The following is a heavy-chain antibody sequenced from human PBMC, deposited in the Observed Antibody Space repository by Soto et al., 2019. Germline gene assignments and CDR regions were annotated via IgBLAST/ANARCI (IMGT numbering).Heavy chain of an antibody. D-gene: IGHD5-12*01. J-gene: IGHJ4*02. Sequence: QVQLVQSGAEVKKPGASVKVSCKASGYTFTSYGISWVRQAPGQGPEWMGWISAYNDDTNYAQKFQGRVTMTKDTSTSTAYMELRSLRSDDTALSYCASHQFGGYADLHYWGQGTLVTVSS. CDR1: GYTFTSYG. V-gene: IGHV1-18*01. CDR3: ASHQFGGYADLHY. CDR2: ISAYNDDT.